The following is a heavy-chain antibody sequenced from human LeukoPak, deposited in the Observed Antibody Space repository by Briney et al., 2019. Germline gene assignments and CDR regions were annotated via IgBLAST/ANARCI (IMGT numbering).Heavy chain of an antibody. V-gene: IGHV1-18*01. CDR3: ARGSDSSGYYEVRRVGAFDI. Sequence: ASVKVSCKASGYTFNTYGIMWLRQAPGQGLEWMGWISDYNGYTNYAQKFQGRVTVTRDTSTSTAYMELRSLRSDDTAVYYCARGSDSSGYYEVRRVGAFDIWGQGTMVTVSS. CDR2: ISDYNGYT. J-gene: IGHJ3*02. D-gene: IGHD3-22*01. CDR1: GYTFNTYG.